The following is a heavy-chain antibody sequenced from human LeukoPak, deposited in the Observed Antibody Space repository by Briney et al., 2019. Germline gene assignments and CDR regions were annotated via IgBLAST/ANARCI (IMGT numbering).Heavy chain of an antibody. CDR1: GFTFSNYG. CDR3: IRGGSGHFDY. J-gene: IGHJ4*02. D-gene: IGHD6-19*01. Sequence: GGSLRLSCAASGFTFSNYGMSWVRQAPGKGLEWVSGISGSGGSTYYADSVKGRFTISRDNAKNTLYLQMNSLRAEDTAMYYCIRGGSGHFDYWGQGTLVTVSS. CDR2: ISGSGGST. V-gene: IGHV3-23*01.